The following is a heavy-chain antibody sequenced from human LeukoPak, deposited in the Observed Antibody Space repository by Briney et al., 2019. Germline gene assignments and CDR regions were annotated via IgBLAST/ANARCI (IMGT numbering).Heavy chain of an antibody. V-gene: IGHV1-8*01. J-gene: IGHJ4*02. CDR2: MNPNSGNT. CDR3: ARGRSGARYNSNYRKGYYFDY. D-gene: IGHD1-7*01. CDR1: GYTFTSYD. Sequence: ASVKVSCKASGYTFTSYDINWVRQATGQGLEWMGWMNPNSGNTGYAQKFQGRVTMTRNTSISTAYMELSSLRSEDTAVYYCARGRSGARYNSNYRKGYYFDYWGQGTLVTVSS.